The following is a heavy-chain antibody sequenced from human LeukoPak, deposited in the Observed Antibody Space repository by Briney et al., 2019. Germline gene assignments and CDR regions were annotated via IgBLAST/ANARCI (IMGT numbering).Heavy chain of an antibody. D-gene: IGHD4-17*01. Sequence: ASVKVSCKASGYTFTGYYMHWVRQAPGQGLEWMGWINPNSGGTNYAQKFQGRVTMTTDTSTSTAYLELRSLRSDDTAVYYCARDLGDYGDENWFDPWGQGTLVTVSS. V-gene: IGHV1-2*02. CDR2: INPNSGGT. CDR1: GYTFTGYY. J-gene: IGHJ5*02. CDR3: ARDLGDYGDENWFDP.